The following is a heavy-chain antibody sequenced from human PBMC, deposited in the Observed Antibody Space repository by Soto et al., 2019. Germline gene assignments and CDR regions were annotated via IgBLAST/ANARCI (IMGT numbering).Heavy chain of an antibody. J-gene: IGHJ6*02. D-gene: IGHD3-22*01. V-gene: IGHV1-18*01. CDR3: ARVPYYYDSPHYYGMDV. CDR1: GYTFTSYG. CDR2: ISAYNGNT. Sequence: GASVKVSCKASGYTFTSYGISWVRQAPGQGLEWMGWISAYNGNTNYAQKLQGRVTMTTDTSTSTAYMELRSLRSDDTAVYYCARVPYYYDSPHYYGMDVWGQGTTVTVS.